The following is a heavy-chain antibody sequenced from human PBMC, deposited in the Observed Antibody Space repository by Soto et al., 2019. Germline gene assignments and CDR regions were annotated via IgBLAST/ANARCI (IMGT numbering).Heavy chain of an antibody. D-gene: IGHD2-15*01. Sequence: ESGGGLVKPGGSLRLSCTASGLSFRSDSMNWVRQAPGKGLEWVSSISGSSSYIYYADSVKGRFTISRDNAKNSVYLQMNSLRAEDTAVYYCARGLGYCNVGSCSGAFDMWGQGTMVTVSS. J-gene: IGHJ3*02. V-gene: IGHV3-21*01. CDR2: ISGSSSYI. CDR1: GLSFRSDS. CDR3: ARGLGYCNVGSCSGAFDM.